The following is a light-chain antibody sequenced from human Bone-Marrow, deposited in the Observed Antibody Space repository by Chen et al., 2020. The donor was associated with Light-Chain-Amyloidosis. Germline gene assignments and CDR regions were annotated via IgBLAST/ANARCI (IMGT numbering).Light chain of an antibody. Sequence: EIVLTQSPATLSLSPGERATLSCRASQSVSSYLAWYQQKPGQAPRLLIYDASNRATGIPARFSGSGSGTDFTLTISSLQPEDFATYYCQQANSFLSITFGQGTRLEIK. J-gene: IGKJ5*01. CDR1: QSVSSY. V-gene: IGKV3-11*01. CDR3: QQANSFLSIT. CDR2: DAS.